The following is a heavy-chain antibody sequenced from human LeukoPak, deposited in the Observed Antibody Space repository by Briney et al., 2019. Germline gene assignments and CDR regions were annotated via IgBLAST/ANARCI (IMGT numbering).Heavy chain of an antibody. V-gene: IGHV4-4*07. CDR2: IYTSGST. CDR1: GGSIRSYY. D-gene: IGHD6-19*01. Sequence: SETLSLTCTVSGGSIRSYYWSWIRQPAGKGLEWIGRIYTSGSTNYNPSLKSRVTISVDKSKNQFSLKLSSVTAADTAVYYCASVRAVAPDYWGQGTLVTVSS. CDR3: ASVRAVAPDY. J-gene: IGHJ4*02.